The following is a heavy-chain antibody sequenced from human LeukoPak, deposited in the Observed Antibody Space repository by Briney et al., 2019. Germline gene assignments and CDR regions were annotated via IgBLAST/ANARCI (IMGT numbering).Heavy chain of an antibody. D-gene: IGHD3-10*01. Sequence: SETLSLTCTVSGASISPYYWSWIRQPAGKGLEWIGRIYTSGSTNYNPSLKSRVTISVDTSKNQFSLKLSSVTAADTAVYYCASLVTKYGSGSYYFDYWGQGTLVTVSS. CDR2: IYTSGST. J-gene: IGHJ4*02. CDR3: ASLVTKYGSGSYYFDY. CDR1: GASISPYY. V-gene: IGHV4-4*07.